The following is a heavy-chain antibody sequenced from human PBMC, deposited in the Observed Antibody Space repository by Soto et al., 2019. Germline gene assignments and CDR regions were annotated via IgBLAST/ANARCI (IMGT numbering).Heavy chain of an antibody. D-gene: IGHD4-17*01. CDR1: GASISTSYW. Sequence: QVQLQESGPGLVKPSGTLSLTCVVSGASISTSYWWSWVRQSPGQGLEWIGEIYHSGSINYTPSLQSRVTISLDNSKHQFSLKLRSVTAADTAVYYCARGGDYRFDYWGQGTLVTVSS. J-gene: IGHJ4*02. V-gene: IGHV4-4*02. CDR3: ARGGDYRFDY. CDR2: IYHSGSI.